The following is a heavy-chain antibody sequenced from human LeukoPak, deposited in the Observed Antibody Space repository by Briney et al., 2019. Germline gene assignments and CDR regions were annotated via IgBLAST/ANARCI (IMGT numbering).Heavy chain of an antibody. D-gene: IGHD6-6*01. CDR3: AKDVSSSSFYYYYGMDV. CDR1: GVIFDDYA. CDR2: ISWNSGSI. Sequence: GGSLRLSCAASGVIFDDYAMYWVRQAPGKGLEWVSGISWNSGSIGYADSVKGRFTISRDNAKNSLYLQMSSLRVEDTALYYCAKDVSSSSFYYYYGMDVWGQGTTVTVSS. J-gene: IGHJ6*01. V-gene: IGHV3-9*01.